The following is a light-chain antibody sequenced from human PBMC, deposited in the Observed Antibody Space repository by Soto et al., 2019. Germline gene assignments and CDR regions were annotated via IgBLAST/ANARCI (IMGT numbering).Light chain of an antibody. V-gene: IGLV2-8*01. CDR3: SSSSGIYHYLV. J-gene: IGLJ3*02. CDR1: SSDIGGYTS. CDR2: EVN. Sequence: QSALTQPPSASGSPGQSVTISCTGTSSDIGGYTSVSWYQQHPGKAPRLMIYEVNKRPSGVPDRFSGSKSGDTASLTVSGLQTEDDAFYYCSSSSGIYHYLVFGGGTKVTVL.